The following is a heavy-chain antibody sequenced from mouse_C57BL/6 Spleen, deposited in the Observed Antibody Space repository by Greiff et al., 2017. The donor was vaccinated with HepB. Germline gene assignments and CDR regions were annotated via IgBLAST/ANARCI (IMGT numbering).Heavy chain of an antibody. CDR3: ARDPPDY. V-gene: IGHV5-16*01. CDR1: GFTFSDYY. Sequence: EVKLMESEGGLVQPGSSMKLSCTASGFTFSDYYMAWVRQVPEKGLEWVANINYDGSSTYYLDSLKSRFIISRDNAKNILYLQMSSLKSEDTATYYCARDPPDYWGQGTTLTVSS. J-gene: IGHJ2*01. CDR2: INYDGSST.